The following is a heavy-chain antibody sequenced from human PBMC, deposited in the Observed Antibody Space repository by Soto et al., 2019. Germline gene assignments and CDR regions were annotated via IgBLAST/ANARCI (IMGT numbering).Heavy chain of an antibody. CDR2: ISYDGSNK. CDR3: ARDHGYSYGFYYYYGMDV. D-gene: IGHD5-18*01. J-gene: IGHJ6*02. CDR1: GFTFSSYA. V-gene: IGHV3-30-3*01. Sequence: QVQLVESGGGVVQPGRSLRLSCAASGFTFSSYAMHWVRQAPGKGLEWVAVISYDGSNKYYADSVKGRFTISRDNSKNPLYLQMNSLRAEDTAVYYCARDHGYSYGFYYYYGMDVWGQGTTVTVSS.